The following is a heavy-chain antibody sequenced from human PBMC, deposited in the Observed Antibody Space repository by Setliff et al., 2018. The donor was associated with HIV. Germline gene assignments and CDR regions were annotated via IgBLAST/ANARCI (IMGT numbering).Heavy chain of an antibody. CDR1: GGSFINYN. D-gene: IGHD5-18*01. V-gene: IGHV4-34*01. Sequence: PSETLSLTCAVYGGSFINYNWTWIRQPPGKGLEWIGEVHDSGSTNYNLSLKSRVTISVDTSKNQFSLRLSSVTAADTAVYYCARVPRQLLKGAAAYFDYWGQGILVTVSS. CDR3: ARVPRQLLKGAAAYFDY. CDR2: VHDSGST. J-gene: IGHJ4*02.